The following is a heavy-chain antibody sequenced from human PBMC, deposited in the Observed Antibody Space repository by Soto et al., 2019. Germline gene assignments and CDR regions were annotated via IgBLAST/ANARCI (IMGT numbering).Heavy chain of an antibody. J-gene: IGHJ4*02. CDR2: IYYSGST. CDR1: GGSISSSSYY. V-gene: IGHV4-39*01. Sequence: QLQLQESGPGLVKPSETLSLTCTVSGGSISSSSYYWGWIRQPPGKGLEWIGSIYYSGSTYYNPSLKSRVTISVDTSKNQFSLKLSSVTAADTAVYYCAAIAARVRIDYWGQGTLVTVSS. D-gene: IGHD6-6*01. CDR3: AAIAARVRIDY.